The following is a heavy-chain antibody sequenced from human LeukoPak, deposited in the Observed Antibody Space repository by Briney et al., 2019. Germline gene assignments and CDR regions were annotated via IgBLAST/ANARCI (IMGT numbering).Heavy chain of an antibody. CDR3: ARRRGSGWYLDEFYFDY. CDR2: IYPGDSDT. CDR1: GYSFTSYW. D-gene: IGHD6-19*01. J-gene: IGHJ4*02. V-gene: IGHV5-51*01. Sequence: KSGESLKISCKGSGYSFTSYWIGWVRQMPGKGLEWMGIIYPGDSDTRYSPSFQGQVTISADKSISTAYLQWSSLKASDTAMYYCARRRGSGWYLDEFYFDYWGQGTLVTVSS.